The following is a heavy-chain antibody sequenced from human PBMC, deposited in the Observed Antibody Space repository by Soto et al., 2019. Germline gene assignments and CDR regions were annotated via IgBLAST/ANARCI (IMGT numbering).Heavy chain of an antibody. V-gene: IGHV4-4*02. D-gene: IGHD2-2*01. CDR1: GGSIGSSNW. J-gene: IGHJ6*02. Sequence: SETLSLTCAVSGGSIGSSNWWSWVRQPPGKGLGWIGAIYLSGSTNYNPSLKSRVTISVHKSKNQFSLKLTSVTGADTAGYYCARLFRYGSSTSCTQGYYYGMDVWGQGTTVTVS. CDR2: IYLSGST. CDR3: ARLFRYGSSTSCTQGYYYGMDV.